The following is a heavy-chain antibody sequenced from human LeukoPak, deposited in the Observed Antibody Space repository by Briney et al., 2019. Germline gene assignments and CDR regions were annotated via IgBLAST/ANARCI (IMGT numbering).Heavy chain of an antibody. V-gene: IGHV3-53*01. CDR1: GFSVSSNY. CDR2: LYSAGST. Sequence: GGSLSLSRVASGFSVSSNYMRWVRQAPGKGVEWVSLLYSAGSTFYADSVKGRLTISRDNSKNTLYLQMDRLRAEDTAVYYCARDSSSFPNYFDYWGQGTLVTVSS. J-gene: IGHJ4*02. D-gene: IGHD2/OR15-2a*01. CDR3: ARDSSSFPNYFDY.